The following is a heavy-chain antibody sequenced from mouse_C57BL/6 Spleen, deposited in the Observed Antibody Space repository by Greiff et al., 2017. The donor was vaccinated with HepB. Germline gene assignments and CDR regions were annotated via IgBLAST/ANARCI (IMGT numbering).Heavy chain of an antibody. Sequence: EVQVVESGPELVKPGDSVKISCKASGYSFTGYFMNWVMQSHGKSLEWIGRINPYNGDTFYNQKFKGKATLTVDKSSSTAHMELRSLTSEDSAVYYCARSPYYGSSQAWFAYWGQGTLVTVSA. D-gene: IGHD1-1*01. CDR1: GYSFTGYF. J-gene: IGHJ3*01. CDR3: ARSPYYGSSQAWFAY. CDR2: INPYNGDT. V-gene: IGHV1-20*01.